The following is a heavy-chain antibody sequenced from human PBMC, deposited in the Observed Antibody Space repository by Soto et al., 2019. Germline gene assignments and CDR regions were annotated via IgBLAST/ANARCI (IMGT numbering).Heavy chain of an antibody. CDR2: IYYSGTT. D-gene: IGHD1-26*01. CDR1: GGSISSYY. Sequence: SETLSLTCTVSGGSISSYYWSWIRQPPGKGLEWIRYIYYSGTTNYNPSLKSRVTLSVDTSKNQFSLKLSSVTAADTAVYYCARLGGSYAVPHFDYWGQGTLVTVSS. V-gene: IGHV4-59*08. J-gene: IGHJ4*02. CDR3: ARLGGSYAVPHFDY.